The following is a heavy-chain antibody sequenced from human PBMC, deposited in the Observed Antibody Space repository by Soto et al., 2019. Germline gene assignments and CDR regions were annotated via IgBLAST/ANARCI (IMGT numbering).Heavy chain of an antibody. D-gene: IGHD6-6*01. J-gene: IGHJ4*02. CDR2: ISIYNGNT. Sequence: GASVKVSCKASGDTFTSNGISWVRQAPGQGLEWLAWISIYNGNTQYAQKVQGRVTTTTDTSTNTAYMELRSLRSDDTAVYYCARAPGSSSRPLVFDYWGQGTLVTVSS. V-gene: IGHV1-18*04. CDR1: GDTFTSNG. CDR3: ARAPGSSSRPLVFDY.